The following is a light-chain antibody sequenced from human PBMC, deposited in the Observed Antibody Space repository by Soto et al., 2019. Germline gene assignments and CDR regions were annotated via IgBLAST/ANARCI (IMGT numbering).Light chain of an antibody. CDR3: SSYTLIDTLVV. J-gene: IGLJ2*01. V-gene: IGLV2-14*01. Sequence: QSVLTQPASVSGSPGQSITISCTGSSSDVGGYNYVSWYQQHPGKAPKLMIYEVSNRPSGVSDRFSGSKSGNTASLTISGLQAEDEADYYCSSYTLIDTLVVFGGGTKLTVL. CDR2: EVS. CDR1: SSDVGGYNY.